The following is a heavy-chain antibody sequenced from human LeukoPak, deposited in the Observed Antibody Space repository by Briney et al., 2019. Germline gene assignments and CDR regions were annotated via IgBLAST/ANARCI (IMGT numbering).Heavy chain of an antibody. CDR2: INPSGGST. CDR3: ARERGDCSGGSCDRDYYYYYGMDV. CDR1: GFTFTSYY. V-gene: IGHV1-46*01. Sequence: GGSLRLSCAASGFTFTSYYMHWVRQAPGQGLEWMGIINPSGGSTSYAQKFQGRVTMTRDTSTSTVYMELSSLRSEDTAVYYCARERGDCSGGSCDRDYYYYYGMDVWGQGTTVTVSS. D-gene: IGHD2-15*01. J-gene: IGHJ6*02.